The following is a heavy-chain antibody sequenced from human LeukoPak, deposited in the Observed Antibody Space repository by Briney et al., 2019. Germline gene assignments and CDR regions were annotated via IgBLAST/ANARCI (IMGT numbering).Heavy chain of an antibody. D-gene: IGHD3-10*01. CDR3: AGERYYYGSGSYYTHFDY. CDR2: IKQDGSGK. J-gene: IGHJ4*02. Sequence: PGGSLRLSCAASGFTFSSYWMSWVRQAPGKGLEWVANIKQDGSGKYYVDSVKGRFTISRDNAMNSLYLQMNSLRAEDTAVYYCAGERYYYGSGSYYTHFDYWGQGTLVTVSS. V-gene: IGHV3-7*04. CDR1: GFTFSSYW.